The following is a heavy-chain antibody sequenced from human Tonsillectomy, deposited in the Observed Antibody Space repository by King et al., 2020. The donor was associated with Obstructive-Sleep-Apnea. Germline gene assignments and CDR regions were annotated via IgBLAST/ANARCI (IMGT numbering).Heavy chain of an antibody. CDR3: ARHLCSSGYLGCFDY. V-gene: IGHV4-59*08. Sequence: VQLQESGPGLVKPSGTLSLTCTVSGGSMSRYYWSWIRQPPGKGLEWIGYIYYSGSTNYNPSLQSRVTISVDTSKSPFSLNLTSVTAADPAVYYCARHLCSSGYLGCFDYWGQGTLVTVSS. CDR1: GGSMSRYY. CDR2: IYYSGST. D-gene: IGHD6-19*01. J-gene: IGHJ4*02.